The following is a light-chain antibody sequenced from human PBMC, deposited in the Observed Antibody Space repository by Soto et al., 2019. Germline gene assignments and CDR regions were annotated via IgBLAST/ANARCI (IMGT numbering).Light chain of an antibody. J-gene: IGKJ4*01. Sequence: PGESATLSCRASQNVGLNFAWYQQKSGQPPRLLIHTASSRATGIPARFSGSGSRTDFTLTISSLEPEDIAVYYCQERGRWPRATFGGGTMVEMK. CDR1: QNVGLN. CDR3: QERGRWPRAT. CDR2: TAS. V-gene: IGKV3-11*01.